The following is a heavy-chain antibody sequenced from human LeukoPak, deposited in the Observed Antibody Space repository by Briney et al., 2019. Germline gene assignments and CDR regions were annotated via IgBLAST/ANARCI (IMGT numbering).Heavy chain of an antibody. V-gene: IGHV3-21*06. Sequence: GGSLRLSCAASGFTFSSYSMNWVRQAPGKGLEWVSSISSSSSYIYYADSVKGRFTISRDNAKNLLYLQMNSLRAEDTAVYYCARGSRYSSGWYDYWGQGTLVTVSS. J-gene: IGHJ4*02. CDR3: ARGSRYSSGWYDY. CDR1: GFTFSSYS. D-gene: IGHD6-19*01. CDR2: ISSSSSYI.